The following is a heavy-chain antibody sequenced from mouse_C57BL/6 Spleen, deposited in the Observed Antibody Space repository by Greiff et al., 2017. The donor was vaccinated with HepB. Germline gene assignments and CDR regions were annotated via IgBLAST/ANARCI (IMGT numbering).Heavy chain of an antibody. Sequence: EVQGVESGGGLVKPGGSLKLSCAASGFTFSSYAMSWVRQTPEKRLEWVATISDGGSYTYYPDNVKGRFTISRDNAKNNLYLQMGHLKSEDTAMYYCARERYYYGSSYAMDYWGQGTSVTVSS. J-gene: IGHJ4*01. V-gene: IGHV5-4*01. CDR2: ISDGGSYT. D-gene: IGHD1-1*01. CDR3: ARERYYYGSSYAMDY. CDR1: GFTFSSYA.